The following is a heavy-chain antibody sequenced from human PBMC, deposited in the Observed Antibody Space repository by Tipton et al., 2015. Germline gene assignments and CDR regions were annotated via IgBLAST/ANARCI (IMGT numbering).Heavy chain of an antibody. CDR2: IYYSGRT. D-gene: IGHD3-3*01. CDR1: GDSVISRTYY. V-gene: IGHV4-61*01. Sequence: GLVKPSETLSLTCTVSGDSVISRTYYWSWIRQPPGKGLEYIGDIYYSGRTNHNPSLRSRVAMSVDTSKNQFSLNLSSVTAADTAVYFCARGGVTAIFGAVVTNYHALDVWGQGTTVTVSS. J-gene: IGHJ6*02. CDR3: ARGGVTAIFGAVVTNYHALDV.